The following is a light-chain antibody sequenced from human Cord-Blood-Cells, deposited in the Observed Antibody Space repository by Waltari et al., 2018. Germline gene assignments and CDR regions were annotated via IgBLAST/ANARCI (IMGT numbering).Light chain of an antibody. CDR1: QSISSW. V-gene: IGKV1-5*03. Sequence: DIQMTHSPSTLSASVGDRVTITCRASQSISSWLAWYQQKPGKAPKLLIYKASSLESGVPSRFSGSGSGTEFTLTISSLQPDDFATYYCQQYNSVMYTFGQGTKLEIK. J-gene: IGKJ2*01. CDR3: QQYNSVMYT. CDR2: KAS.